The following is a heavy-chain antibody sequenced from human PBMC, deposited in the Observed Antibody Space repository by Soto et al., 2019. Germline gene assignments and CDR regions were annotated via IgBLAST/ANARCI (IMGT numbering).Heavy chain of an antibody. Sequence: SQTLSLTCAISGDSVSSSSAAWNWIRQSPSRGLEWLGRTYYRSKWYNDYAVSVKSRITINPDTSKNQFSLQLNSVTPEDTAVYYCARALSPGYCSGGSCYHLWFDPWGQGTLVTVSS. V-gene: IGHV6-1*01. J-gene: IGHJ5*02. D-gene: IGHD2-15*01. CDR2: TYYRSKWYN. CDR1: GDSVSSSSAA. CDR3: ARALSPGYCSGGSCYHLWFDP.